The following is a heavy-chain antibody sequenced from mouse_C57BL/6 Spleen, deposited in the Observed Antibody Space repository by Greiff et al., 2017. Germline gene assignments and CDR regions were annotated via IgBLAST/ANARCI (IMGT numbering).Heavy chain of an antibody. D-gene: IGHD1-1*01. V-gene: IGHV1-69*01. CDR3: ARSYYGSRDYAMDY. CDR1: GYTFTSYW. CDR2: IDPSDSYT. J-gene: IGHJ4*01. Sequence: VQLQQPGAELVMPGASVKLSCKASGYTFTSYWMHWVKQRPGQGLEWIGEIDPSDSYTNYNQKFKGKSTLTVDKSSSTAYMQLSSLTSEDSAVYYWARSYYGSRDYAMDYWGQGTSVTVSS.